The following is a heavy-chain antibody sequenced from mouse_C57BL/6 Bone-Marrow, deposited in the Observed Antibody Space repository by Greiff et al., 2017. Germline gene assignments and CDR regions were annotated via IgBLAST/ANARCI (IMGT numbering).Heavy chain of an antibody. CDR1: GYTFTSYW. CDR3: ARDPIYYDDDGDWYFDV. CDR2: INPSGGYT. Sequence: QVQLKESGAELAKPGASVKLSCKASGYTFTSYWMHWVKQRPGKGLEWIGYINPSGGYTKYNQKFKDKATLTADKSSSTAYMQLSSLTYEDSAVYYCARDPIYYDDDGDWYFDVWGTGTTVTVSS. D-gene: IGHD2-4*01. V-gene: IGHV1-7*01. J-gene: IGHJ1*03.